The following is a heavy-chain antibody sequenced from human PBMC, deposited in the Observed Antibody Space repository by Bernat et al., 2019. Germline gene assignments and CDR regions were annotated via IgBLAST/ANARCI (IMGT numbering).Heavy chain of an antibody. V-gene: IGHV1-18*01. J-gene: IGHJ4*02. CDR3: ARLGNNYFVFVDY. CDR2: MSADNGNT. CDR1: GYTFINYG. Sequence: QVQLVQSGAEVKKPGASVKVSCKASGYTFINYGISWVRQAPGQGLEWVGWMSADNGNTNYAQNFQGRVTMITDTSTTTAYMELRSLRSDDTAVYYCARLGNNYFVFVDYWGQGTLVTVSS. D-gene: IGHD5-24*01.